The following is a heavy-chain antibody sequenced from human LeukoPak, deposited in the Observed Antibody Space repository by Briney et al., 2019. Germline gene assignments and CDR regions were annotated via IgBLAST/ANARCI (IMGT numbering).Heavy chain of an antibody. J-gene: IGHJ4*02. CDR1: GYTFTGYY. V-gene: IGHV1-2*02. Sequence: GASVKVSCKASGYTFTGYYMHWVRQAPGQGLEWMGWINPNSGGTNYAQKFQGRVTMTRDTSISTAYMELSRLRSDDTAVYYCARGPYYYDSSGGFGGIDYWGQGTLVTVSS. D-gene: IGHD3-22*01. CDR2: INPNSGGT. CDR3: ARGPYYYDSSGGFGGIDY.